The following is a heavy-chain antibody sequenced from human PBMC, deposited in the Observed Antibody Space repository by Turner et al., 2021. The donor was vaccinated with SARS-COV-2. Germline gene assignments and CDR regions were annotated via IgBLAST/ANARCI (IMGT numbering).Heavy chain of an antibody. CDR2: ISYDGSNK. Sequence: QVPLVQSGGGVVQPGRSLGLSCAASGFTFSSYGMHWVRQAPGKGLEWVALISYDGSNKYYADSVKGRFTISRDNSKNTLYLQMNSLRAEDTAVYYCAKESNFDYWGQGTLVTVSS. J-gene: IGHJ4*02. CDR1: GFTFSSYG. V-gene: IGHV3-30*18. CDR3: AKESNFDY.